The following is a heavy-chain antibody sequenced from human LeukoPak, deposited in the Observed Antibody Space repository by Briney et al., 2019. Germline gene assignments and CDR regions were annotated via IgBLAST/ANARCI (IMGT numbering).Heavy chain of an antibody. J-gene: IGHJ3*02. V-gene: IGHV4-59*08. D-gene: IGHD3-10*01. CDR2: IYYSGNT. Sequence: SETLSLTCTVSGGSIRDYYWSWIRQPPGKGLEWIGYIYYSGNTNYNPSLKSRVAIPLDTSKNQFSLRLTSVTAADTAVYYCARHGGLVRGFSDAFDIWGQGTMVTVSS. CDR3: ARHGGLVRGFSDAFDI. CDR1: GGSIRDYY.